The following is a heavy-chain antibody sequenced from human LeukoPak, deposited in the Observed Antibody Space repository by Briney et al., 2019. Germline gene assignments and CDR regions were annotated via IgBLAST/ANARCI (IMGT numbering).Heavy chain of an antibody. V-gene: IGHV3-30*02. CDR1: GFTFSSYG. Sequence: PGGSLRLSCAASGFTFSSYGMHWVRQAPGKGLEWVAFIRYDGSNKYYADSVKGRFTISRDNSKNTLYLQMNSLRAEDTAVYYCAKDDDYDFWSGDVWGQGTLVTVSS. D-gene: IGHD3-3*01. CDR3: AKDDDYDFWSGDV. J-gene: IGHJ4*02. CDR2: IRYDGSNK.